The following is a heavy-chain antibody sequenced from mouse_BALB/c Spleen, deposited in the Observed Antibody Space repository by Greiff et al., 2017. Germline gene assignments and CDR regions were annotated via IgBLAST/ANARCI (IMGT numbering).Heavy chain of an antibody. V-gene: IGHV14-3*02. Sequence: EVQGVESGPELVKPGASVKLSCTASGFNIKDTYMHWVKQRPEQGLEWIGRIDPANGNTKYDPKFQGKATITADTSSNTAYLQLSSLTSEDTAVYYCAGPSWFAYWGQGTLVTVSA. J-gene: IGHJ3*01. CDR1: GFNIKDTY. CDR2: IDPANGNT. CDR3: AGPSWFAY.